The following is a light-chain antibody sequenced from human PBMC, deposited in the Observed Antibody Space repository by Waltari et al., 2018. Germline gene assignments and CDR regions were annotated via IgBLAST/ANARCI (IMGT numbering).Light chain of an antibody. J-gene: IGLJ3*02. Sequence: QSALTQPASVSGSPGQSISLSCTGTTSDIGGNNHVSWYQQHPGKAPKLLIYDVSDRPSGISNRFSGSTSGNTASLTISRLQSEDEADYYCCSAGRGNTCGGFGGGSRLTVL. V-gene: IGLV2-14*01. CDR3: CSAGRGNTCGG. CDR1: TSDIGGNNH. CDR2: DVS.